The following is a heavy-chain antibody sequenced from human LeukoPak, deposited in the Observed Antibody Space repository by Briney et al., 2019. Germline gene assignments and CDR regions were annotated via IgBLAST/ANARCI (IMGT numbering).Heavy chain of an antibody. CDR2: ISSSGSTI. J-gene: IGHJ4*02. CDR3: ARVGSRYQPLLYPAYFDY. CDR1: GFTFSDYY. D-gene: IGHD2-2*02. Sequence: GGSLRLSCAASGFTFSDYYMSWIRQAPGKGLEWVSYISSSGSTIYYADSVKGRFTISRDNAKNSLYLQMNSLRAEDTAVYYCARVGSRYQPLLYPAYFDYWGQGTLVTVSS. V-gene: IGHV3-11*01.